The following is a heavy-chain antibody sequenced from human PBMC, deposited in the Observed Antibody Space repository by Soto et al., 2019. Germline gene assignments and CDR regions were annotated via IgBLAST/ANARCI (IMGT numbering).Heavy chain of an antibody. Sequence: SVKVSCNASGFTFTSSAVQWVRQARGQRLEWIGWIVVGSGNTNYAQKFQERVTITRDMSTSTAYMELSSLRSEDTAVYYCAADPYYYDSSSQSTHPFFEYWGQGTLVTVSS. V-gene: IGHV1-58*01. J-gene: IGHJ4*02. CDR3: AADPYYYDSSSQSTHPFFEY. CDR1: GFTFTSSA. CDR2: IVVGSGNT. D-gene: IGHD3-22*01.